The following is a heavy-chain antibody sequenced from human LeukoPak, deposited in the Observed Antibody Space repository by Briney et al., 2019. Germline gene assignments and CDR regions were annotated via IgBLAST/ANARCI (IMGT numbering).Heavy chain of an antibody. V-gene: IGHV4-34*01. CDR2: INHSGST. D-gene: IGHD3-22*01. Sequence: SETLSLTCAVYGGSFSGYYWSWIRQPPGKGLEWIGEINHSGSTNYNPSLKSRVTISVDTSKNQFSLKLNSVTAADTAVYYCARCPLDYNGTGYNYHYYMDVWGKGTTVTVSS. CDR1: GGSFSGYY. CDR3: ARCPLDYNGTGYNYHYYMDV. J-gene: IGHJ6*03.